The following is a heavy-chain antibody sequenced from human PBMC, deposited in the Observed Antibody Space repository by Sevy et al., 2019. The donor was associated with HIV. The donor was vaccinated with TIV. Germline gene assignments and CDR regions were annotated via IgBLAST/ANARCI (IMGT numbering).Heavy chain of an antibody. CDR1: GGSISSYY. CDR3: ARDSSSSSYYYYGMDV. D-gene: IGHD6-6*01. J-gene: IGHJ6*02. V-gene: IGHV4-59*13. CDR2: IYYSGST. Sequence: SETLSLTCTVSGGSISSYYWSWIRQPPGKGLEWIGYIYYSGSTNYNPSLKSRVTISVDTSKNQFSLKLSSVTAADTAVYYCARDSSSSSYYYYGMDVWGQGTTVTVSS.